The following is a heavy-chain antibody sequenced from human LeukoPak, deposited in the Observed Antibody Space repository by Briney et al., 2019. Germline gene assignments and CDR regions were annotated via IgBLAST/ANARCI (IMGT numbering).Heavy chain of an antibody. V-gene: IGHV3-23*01. J-gene: IGHJ4*02. CDR1: GFTFNNYD. Sequence: GGTLRLSCAVSGFTFNNYDMSWVRQAPGKGLEWVSTIIGSGGSTYYADSVKGRFTISRDNSKNTLYLQMNSLRAEDTAVYYCAKGTYYYDSSGYYGGYYFDYWGQGTLVTVSS. CDR3: AKGTYYYDSSGYYGGYYFDY. D-gene: IGHD3-22*01. CDR2: IIGSGGST.